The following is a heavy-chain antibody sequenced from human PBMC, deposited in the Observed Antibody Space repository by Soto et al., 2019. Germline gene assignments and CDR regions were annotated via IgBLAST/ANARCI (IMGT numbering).Heavy chain of an antibody. J-gene: IGHJ5*02. V-gene: IGHV3-23*01. D-gene: IGHD3-9*01. CDR3: AKGPRYFDRNSWFDP. CDR2: ISGGGDRT. Sequence: EVQLLESGGGLVQPGGSLRLSCAASGFTFRSYAMSWVRQAPGKGLEWVSAISGGGDRTYYADSVKGRFTTPRVNSKITLYLQMNSLRAEDTAVYYCAKGPRYFDRNSWFDPWGQGTLVIVSS. CDR1: GFTFRSYA.